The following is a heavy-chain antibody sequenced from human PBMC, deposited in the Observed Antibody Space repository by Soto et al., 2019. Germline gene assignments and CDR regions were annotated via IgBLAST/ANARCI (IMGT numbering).Heavy chain of an antibody. CDR2: ISYDGSNK. Sequence: PGGSLRLSCAASGFTFSSYAMHWVRQAPGKGLEWVAVISYDGSNKYYADSVKGRFTISRDNSKNTLYLQMNSLRAEDTAVYYCARVPPAGLHLYYGMDVWGQGTTVTVSS. CDR3: ARVPPAGLHLYYGMDV. D-gene: IGHD2-2*01. V-gene: IGHV3-30-3*01. CDR1: GFTFSSYA. J-gene: IGHJ6*02.